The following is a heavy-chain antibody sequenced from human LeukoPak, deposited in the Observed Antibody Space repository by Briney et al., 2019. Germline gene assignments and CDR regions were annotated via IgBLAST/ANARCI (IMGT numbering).Heavy chain of an antibody. Sequence: PGGSLRLSCVASGFTFSSYWMSWVRQAPGKGLEWVANIKQDGSDKNYVDSVKGRFTISRDNAKNSPYLQMNSLRAEDTAIYYCAKPFGSGWTPLDYWGQGTLVTVSS. D-gene: IGHD6-19*01. J-gene: IGHJ4*02. V-gene: IGHV3-7*01. CDR3: AKPFGSGWTPLDY. CDR1: GFTFSSYW. CDR2: IKQDGSDK.